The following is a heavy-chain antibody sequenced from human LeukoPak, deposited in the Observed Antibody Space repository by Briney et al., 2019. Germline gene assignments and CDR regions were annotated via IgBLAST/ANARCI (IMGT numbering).Heavy chain of an antibody. D-gene: IGHD2-8*01. CDR3: ASTNGVCPFDY. J-gene: IGHJ4*02. V-gene: IGHV4-39*07. CDR2: VYYSGTT. Sequence: PSETLSLTCTVSGGSISSSSSFWGWIRQPPGKGLEWIATVYYSGTTYYNPSLKSRVTISVDTSKNQFSLKLSSVTAADTAVYYCASTNGVCPFDYWGQGTLVTVSS. CDR1: GGSISSSSSF.